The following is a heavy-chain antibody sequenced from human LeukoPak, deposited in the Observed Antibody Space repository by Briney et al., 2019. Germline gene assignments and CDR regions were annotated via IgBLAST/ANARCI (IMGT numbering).Heavy chain of an antibody. CDR2: IRYDGSNK. CDR1: GFTFSSYG. J-gene: IGHJ4*02. D-gene: IGHD5-18*01. Sequence: PGGSLRLSCAASGFTFSSYGMHWVRQAPDKGLEWVAFIRYDGSNKYYADSVKGRFTISRDNSKTTLFLQMSSLRAEDTAVYYCAAFAMGGHDYWGQGTLVTVSS. CDR3: AAFAMGGHDY. V-gene: IGHV3-30*02.